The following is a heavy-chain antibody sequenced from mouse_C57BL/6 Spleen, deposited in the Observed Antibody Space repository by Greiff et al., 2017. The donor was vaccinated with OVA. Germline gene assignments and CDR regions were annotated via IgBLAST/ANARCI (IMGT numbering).Heavy chain of an antibody. J-gene: IGHJ2*01. Sequence: QVQLQQPGTELVKPGASVKLSCKASGYTFTSYWMHWVKQRPGQGLEWIGNINPSNGGTNYNEKFKSKATLTVDKSSSTAYMQLRSLTSEDSAVYYCARRGIYYGSSSYYFDYWGQGTTLTVSS. CDR1: GYTFTSYW. CDR2: INPSNGGT. V-gene: IGHV1-53*01. CDR3: ARRGIYYGSSSYYFDY. D-gene: IGHD1-1*01.